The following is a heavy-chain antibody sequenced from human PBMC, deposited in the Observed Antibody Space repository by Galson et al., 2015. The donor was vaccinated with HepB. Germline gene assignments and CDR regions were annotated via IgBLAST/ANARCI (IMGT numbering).Heavy chain of an antibody. D-gene: IGHD3-10*01. Sequence: SLRLSCAASGFTFSSYSMNWVRQAPGKGLEWVSSISSSSSYIYYADSVKGRFTISRDNAKNSLYLQMNSLRAEDTAVYYCARGHYAAGLWFGASAADAFDIWGQGTMVTVSS. CDR2: ISSSSSYI. CDR3: ARGHYAAGLWFGASAADAFDI. V-gene: IGHV3-21*01. J-gene: IGHJ3*02. CDR1: GFTFSSYS.